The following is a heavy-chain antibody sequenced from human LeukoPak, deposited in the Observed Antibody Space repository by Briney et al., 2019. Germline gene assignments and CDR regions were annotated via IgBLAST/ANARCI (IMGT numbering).Heavy chain of an antibody. V-gene: IGHV3-7*01. D-gene: IGHD3-22*01. Sequence: GGSLRLPCAASGFTFSIFWMSWVRQAPGKGLEWVANIKQDGSAKYYVDSVKGRFTISRDNARNSLYLEMNNLRAEDTAIYYCATSYDSSGNNWGQGTLVTVSS. CDR1: GFTFSIFW. J-gene: IGHJ4*02. CDR2: IKQDGSAK. CDR3: ATSYDSSGNN.